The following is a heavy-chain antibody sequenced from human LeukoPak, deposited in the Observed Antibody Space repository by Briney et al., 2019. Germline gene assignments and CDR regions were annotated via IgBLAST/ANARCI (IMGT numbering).Heavy chain of an antibody. CDR2: SKGRTDGGTT. CDR1: GFTFSNAW. J-gene: IGHJ4*02. V-gene: IGHV3-15*01. Sequence: PGGSLRLSCAASGFTFSNAWMSCVRQAPGKGLEWVGRSKGRTDGGTTDYAAPVKGRFTISRDDSNNTLYLQMNSLKTDDTAVYYCTTGLTMVRGLMSYSDYWGQGTLVTVAS. CDR3: TTGLTMVRGLMSYSDY. D-gene: IGHD3-10*01.